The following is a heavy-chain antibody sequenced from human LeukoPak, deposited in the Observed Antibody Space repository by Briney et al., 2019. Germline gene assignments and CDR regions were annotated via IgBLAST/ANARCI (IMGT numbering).Heavy chain of an antibody. Sequence: PSETLSLTCTVSGGSISSYYWSWIRQPPGKELEWIGYIYYSGSTNYNPSLKSRVTISVDTSKNQFSLRLSSVTAADTAVYYCARRSRNYYSFDYWGQGTLVTVSS. CDR1: GGSISSYY. V-gene: IGHV4-59*08. J-gene: IGHJ4*02. CDR2: IYYSGST. D-gene: IGHD3-10*01. CDR3: ARRSRNYYSFDY.